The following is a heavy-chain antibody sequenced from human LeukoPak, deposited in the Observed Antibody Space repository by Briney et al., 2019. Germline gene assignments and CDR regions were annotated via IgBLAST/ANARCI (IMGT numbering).Heavy chain of an antibody. J-gene: IGHJ4*02. CDR3: ARDGGSPVGRSDC. Sequence: PGGSLRLSCAASGFTFSSYWMSWVRQAPGKGLEWVANIKQDGSEKHYVYSVKGRFTSSGDNAKNSLFIQMNSLRAEDTAVYYCARDGGSPVGRSDCWGQGTLVTVSS. V-gene: IGHV3-7*01. D-gene: IGHD1-26*01. CDR2: IKQDGSEK. CDR1: GFTFSSYW.